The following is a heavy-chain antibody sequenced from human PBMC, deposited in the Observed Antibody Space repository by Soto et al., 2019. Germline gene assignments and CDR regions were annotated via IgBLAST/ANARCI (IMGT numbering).Heavy chain of an antibody. CDR1: GFSLTTRGVG. CDR3: AHIPNYYQYDWFDP. Sequence: QITLKESGPTLVKPTQTLTLTCTFSGFSLTTRGVGVGWIRQPPGKALECLALIYWDDDKRYSPSLQSRLSITKDTSKNQVVPTMTTVDPVDTATNYCAHIPNYYQYDWFDPWGQGTLVSVSS. CDR2: IYWDDDK. D-gene: IGHD3-16*01. V-gene: IGHV2-5*02. J-gene: IGHJ5*02.